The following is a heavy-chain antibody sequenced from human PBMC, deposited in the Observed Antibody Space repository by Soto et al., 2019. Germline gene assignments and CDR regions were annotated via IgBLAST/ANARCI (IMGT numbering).Heavy chain of an antibody. V-gene: IGHV4-34*01. Sequence: SETLSLTCAVYGGSFSGYYWSWIRQPPGKGLEWIGEINHSGSTNYNPSLKSRVTISVDTSKNQFSLKLSSVTAADTAVYYCARPLRRYSGYPNVFDYWGQGTLVTVSS. J-gene: IGHJ4*02. CDR2: INHSGST. CDR1: GGSFSGYY. D-gene: IGHD5-12*01. CDR3: ARPLRRYSGYPNVFDY.